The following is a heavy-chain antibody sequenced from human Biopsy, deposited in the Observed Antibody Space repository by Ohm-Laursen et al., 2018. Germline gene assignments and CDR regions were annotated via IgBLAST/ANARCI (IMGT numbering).Heavy chain of an antibody. V-gene: IGHV4-4*07. CDR2: IYPGGST. Sequence: SQTLSPTCDVSGGDINNYYWSWIRQPAGKGLEWIGRIYPGGSTNYNPSLKSRVTMSVDTSKEQLSLRLRSVTAADTAMYYCASVVLGPTNDAFDLWGQGTMVVVSS. CDR1: GGDINNYY. D-gene: IGHD3-22*01. J-gene: IGHJ3*01. CDR3: ASVVLGPTNDAFDL.